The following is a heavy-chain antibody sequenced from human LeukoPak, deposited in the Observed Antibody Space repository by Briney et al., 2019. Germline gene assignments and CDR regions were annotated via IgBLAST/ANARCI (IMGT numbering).Heavy chain of an antibody. V-gene: IGHV1-46*01. CDR1: GNTFTTAQ. CDR2: INPSGGST. Sequence: ASVKVSCKACGNTFTTAQMHWVRQAPGQGLEWMGIINPSGGSTSYAQKFQGRITMTRDTSTGTVYMELSSLRSEDTALYYCAREYGTGCLDYWGQGTLVTVSS. CDR3: AREYGTGCLDY. D-gene: IGHD6-19*01. J-gene: IGHJ4*02.